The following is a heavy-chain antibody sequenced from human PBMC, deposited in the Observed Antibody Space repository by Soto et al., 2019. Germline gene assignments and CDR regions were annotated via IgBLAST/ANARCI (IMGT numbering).Heavy chain of an antibody. D-gene: IGHD5-18*01. CDR2: INHSGST. CDR3: ARSAWGYSYGFWFDP. Sequence: SETLSLTCAVYGGSFSGYYWSWIRQPPGKGLEWIGEINHSGSTNYNPSLKSRVTISVDTSKNQFSLKLSAVTAADTAVYYCARSAWGYSYGFWFDPWGQGTLVTVSS. J-gene: IGHJ5*02. V-gene: IGHV4-34*01. CDR1: GGSFSGYY.